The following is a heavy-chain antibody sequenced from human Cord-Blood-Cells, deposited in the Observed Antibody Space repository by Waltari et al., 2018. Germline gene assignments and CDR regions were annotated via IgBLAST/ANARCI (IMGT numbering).Heavy chain of an antibody. J-gene: IGHJ4*02. CDR2: IYHSGST. D-gene: IGHD6-13*01. Sequence: QVQLQESGPGLVKPSGTLSLTCAVSGGSISSSNWWSWVRQPPGKGLEWIGEIYHSGSTNYNPSLKSRVTISVAKSKNQCSRKLSSVTAADTAVYYCARAAAGTDRVFDYWGQGTLVTVSS. V-gene: IGHV4-4*02. CDR3: ARAAAGTDRVFDY. CDR1: GGSISSSNW.